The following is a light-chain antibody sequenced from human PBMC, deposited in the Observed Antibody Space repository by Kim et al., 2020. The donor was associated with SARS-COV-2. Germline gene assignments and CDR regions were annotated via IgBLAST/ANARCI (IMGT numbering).Light chain of an antibody. V-gene: IGLV1-40*01. CDR2: GNN. CDR1: SSNIGAGYD. J-gene: IGLJ2*01. Sequence: QPVLTQPPSVSGAPGQGVTISCTGSSSNIGAGYDVHWYQQLPGTAPKLLSYGNNNRPSGVPDRFSGPKSGTSAALAITGLQAEAEADYDCQAYDSSLSGAVFGGGTQLTVL. CDR3: QAYDSSLSGAV.